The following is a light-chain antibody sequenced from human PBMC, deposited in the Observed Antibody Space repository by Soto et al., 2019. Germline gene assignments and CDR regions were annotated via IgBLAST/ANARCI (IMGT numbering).Light chain of an antibody. CDR1: QSVSNNY. CDR2: GAS. CDR3: QQYGSSGT. V-gene: IGKV3-20*01. Sequence: EIVLTQSPGTLSLSPGERATLSCRASQSVSNNYLAWYQQKPGQAPRLLIYGASNRATGIPDRFSGSGSGTYFTLSISRLETEDFAVYYCQQYGSSGTFGQGTKVEIK. J-gene: IGKJ1*01.